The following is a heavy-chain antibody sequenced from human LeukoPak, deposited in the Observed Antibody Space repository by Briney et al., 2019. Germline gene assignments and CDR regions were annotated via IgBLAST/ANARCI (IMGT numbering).Heavy chain of an antibody. D-gene: IGHD2-2*01. Sequence: PGGSLRLSCAASGFTFSSFAMSWVRQAPGKGLEWVSSISGSGGSTYYADSVKGRFTISRDNSKNTLYLQMNGLRAGDTAVYYCATSSGGYCSSTSCYAYYWGQGTLVTVSS. CDR2: ISGSGGST. V-gene: IGHV3-23*01. CDR3: ATSSGGYCSSTSCYAYY. J-gene: IGHJ4*02. CDR1: GFTFSSFA.